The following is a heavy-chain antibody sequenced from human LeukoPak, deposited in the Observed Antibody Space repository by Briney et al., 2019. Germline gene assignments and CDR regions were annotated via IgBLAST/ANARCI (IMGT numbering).Heavy chain of an antibody. CDR3: ASSNDSSGYWGGYFDY. D-gene: IGHD3-22*01. CDR2: IIPILGIA. Sequence: GASVKVSCKASGGTFSSYAISWVRQPPGQGLEWMGRIIPILGIANYAQKFQGRVTITADKSTSTAYMELSSLRSEDTAVYYCASSNDSSGYWGGYFDYWGQGTLVTVSS. J-gene: IGHJ4*02. CDR1: GGTFSSYA. V-gene: IGHV1-69*04.